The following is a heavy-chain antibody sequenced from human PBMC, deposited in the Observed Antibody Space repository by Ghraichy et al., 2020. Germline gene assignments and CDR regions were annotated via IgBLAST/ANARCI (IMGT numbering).Heavy chain of an antibody. CDR1: GVSITSHY. D-gene: IGHD6-19*01. CDR3: ARNFKIAPYSSGWSLDS. Sequence: SETLSLTCNVSGVSITSHYWSWIRQPPGKGLEWIGYIYYSGGTKYNPSLRSRVTISIDTSKNQFSLSLSSVTAADTAVYYCARNFKIAPYSSGWSLDSWGQGTLVTVSS. J-gene: IGHJ4*02. CDR2: IYYSGGT. V-gene: IGHV4-59*11.